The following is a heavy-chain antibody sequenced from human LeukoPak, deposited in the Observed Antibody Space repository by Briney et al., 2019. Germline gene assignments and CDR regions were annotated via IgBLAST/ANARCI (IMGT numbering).Heavy chain of an antibody. Sequence: GGSLRLSCAASGFTVSSNYMSWVRQAPGRGLEWVSVIYSGGSTYCADSVKGRFTISRDNSKNTLYLQMNSLRAEDTAVYYCARDFRYCSSTSCYKDYMDVWGKGTTVTVPS. D-gene: IGHD2-2*02. CDR2: IYSGGST. CDR1: GFTVSSNY. CDR3: ARDFRYCSSTSCYKDYMDV. J-gene: IGHJ6*03. V-gene: IGHV3-53*01.